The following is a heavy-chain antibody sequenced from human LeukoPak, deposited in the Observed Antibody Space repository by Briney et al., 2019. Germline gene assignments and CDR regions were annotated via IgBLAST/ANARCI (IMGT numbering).Heavy chain of an antibody. V-gene: IGHV1-46*01. CDR1: GHIFSSHH. Sequence: GASVKVSCKAPGHIFSSHHIHWVRQAPGQGLEWMGIMNSDGGTTTYAQKFQGRVAMARDTSTTTVYMELSSLRSEDTAVYYCASEGTTGSGWKNWGQGTLVTVSS. CDR2: MNSDGGTT. D-gene: IGHD6-19*01. CDR3: ASEGTTGSGWKN. J-gene: IGHJ4*02.